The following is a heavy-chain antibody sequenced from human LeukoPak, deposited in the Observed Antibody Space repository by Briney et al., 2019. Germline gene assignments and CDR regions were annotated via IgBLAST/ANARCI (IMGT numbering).Heavy chain of an antibody. Sequence: PSETLSLTCTVSGGSINSYFRSWLRQPPGQGLEWIGYIHYSGSTNYNTSLKSRVTISVDTSKNQFSLKLTSVTAADTAVYYCASTRYYHDRSGYCPVPFFDYWGQGTLVTVSS. D-gene: IGHD3-22*01. J-gene: IGHJ4*02. CDR2: IHYSGST. CDR1: GGSINSYF. CDR3: ASTRYYHDRSGYCPVPFFDY. V-gene: IGHV4-59*01.